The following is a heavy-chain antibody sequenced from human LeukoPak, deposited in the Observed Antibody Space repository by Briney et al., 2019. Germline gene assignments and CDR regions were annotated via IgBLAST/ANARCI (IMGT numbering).Heavy chain of an antibody. CDR3: ARHSRTYASGRYPPDY. V-gene: IGHV4-59*08. CDR2: IYYSGNT. Sequence: SETLSLTCTASGGSIRNYYWSWIRQPPGKGLEWIGYIYYSGNTNQNPSLKSRVTISVDTSKNQFSLKLTSVTAADTAVYYCARHSRTYASGRYPPDYWGQGTLVTVSS. J-gene: IGHJ4*02. CDR1: GGSIRNYY. D-gene: IGHD3-10*01.